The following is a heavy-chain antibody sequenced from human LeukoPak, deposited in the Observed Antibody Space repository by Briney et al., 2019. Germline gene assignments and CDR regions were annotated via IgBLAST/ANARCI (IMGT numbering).Heavy chain of an antibody. CDR1: GGSFSGYY. V-gene: IGHV4-34*01. CDR3: ARFDFWSGYDY. Sequence: SETLSLTCAVYGGSFSGYYWSWIRQPPGKGLEWIGEINHSGSTNYKPSLKSRVTISVDTSKNQFSLKLSSVTAADTAVYYCARFDFWSGYDYWGQGTLVTVSS. J-gene: IGHJ4*02. CDR2: INHSGST. D-gene: IGHD3-3*01.